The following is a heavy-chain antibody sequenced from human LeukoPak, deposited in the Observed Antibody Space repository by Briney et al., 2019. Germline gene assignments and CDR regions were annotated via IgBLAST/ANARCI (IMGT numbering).Heavy chain of an antibody. Sequence: SQTLSLTCAISGDSVSSNSAAWNWIRQSPSRGLEWLGRTYYRSKWYTYYAASVRSRIAINRDTSKNQFSLQLNSVTPEDTAVYYCARSTGPIDYWGQGTLVTVSS. CDR1: GDSVSSNSAA. V-gene: IGHV6-1*01. J-gene: IGHJ4*02. D-gene: IGHD1-1*01. CDR2: TYYRSKWYT. CDR3: ARSTGPIDY.